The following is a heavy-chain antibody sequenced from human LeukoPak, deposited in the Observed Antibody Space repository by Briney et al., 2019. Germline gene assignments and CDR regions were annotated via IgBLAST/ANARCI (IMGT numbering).Heavy chain of an antibody. J-gene: IGHJ4*02. CDR2: INPNNGDT. CDR3: ARDRGRAMGVDY. Sequence: ASVKVSCKASGGTSTGDYMHWVRQAPGQGLEWMGWINPNNGDTNYAQKFQGRVTMTRDTSISTAYMELSRLRSDDTAVYYCARDRGRAMGVDYWGQGTLVTVSS. V-gene: IGHV1-2*02. CDR1: GGTSTGDY. D-gene: IGHD3-16*01.